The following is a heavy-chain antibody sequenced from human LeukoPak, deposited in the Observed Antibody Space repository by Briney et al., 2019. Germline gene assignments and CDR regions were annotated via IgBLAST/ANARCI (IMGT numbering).Heavy chain of an antibody. CDR2: ISGSGDDT. V-gene: IGHV3-23*01. CDR3: AKVLSVTKYYWYGLDV. CDR1: GFSFSTYA. Sequence: GGSLRLSCAASGFSFSTYAMNWVRQVPGKGLESISSISGSGDDTYYIDSVRGRFTISRDNSKKTLFLQMNSLRVEDTAVYYCAKVLSVTKYYWYGLDVWGQGTTVTVSS. J-gene: IGHJ6*02. D-gene: IGHD4-17*01.